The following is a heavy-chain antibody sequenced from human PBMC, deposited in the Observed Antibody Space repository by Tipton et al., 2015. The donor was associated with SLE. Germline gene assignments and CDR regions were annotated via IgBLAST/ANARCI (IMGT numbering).Heavy chain of an antibody. Sequence: TLSLTCDVSGASVSSHYWSWIRQSPGKGLEWMGYIHYSASATYNPSLKSRVTISLDTSKNQVSLKMNFVTAADTAVYFCARRRGGSYYDYWGQGTLVTVSS. J-gene: IGHJ4*02. CDR1: GASVSSHY. D-gene: IGHD1-26*01. V-gene: IGHV4-59*02. CDR2: IHYSASA. CDR3: ARRRGGSYYDY.